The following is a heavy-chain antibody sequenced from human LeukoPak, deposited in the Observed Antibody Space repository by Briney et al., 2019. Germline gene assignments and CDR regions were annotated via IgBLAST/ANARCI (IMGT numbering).Heavy chain of an antibody. D-gene: IGHD6-25*01. Sequence: SETLSLTCTVSGGPIRYYYWSWIRQPAGKGLEWIGHIYPSGSTNYNPSLKSRVAMSMDTSKNQFSLKVTSVTAADTAVYFCAKEGSSRYDYWGQGTLVTVSS. V-gene: IGHV4-4*07. CDR1: GGPIRYYY. CDR3: AKEGSSRYDY. J-gene: IGHJ4*02. CDR2: IYPSGST.